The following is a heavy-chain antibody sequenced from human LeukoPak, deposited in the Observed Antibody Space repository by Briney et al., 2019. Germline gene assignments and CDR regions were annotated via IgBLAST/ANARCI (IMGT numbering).Heavy chain of an antibody. J-gene: IGHJ5*02. V-gene: IGHV1-18*01. CDR3: ARGNEVAATINWFDP. CDR2: ISAYNGNT. CDR1: GYTFTSYG. Sequence: ASVKVSCKASGYTFTSYGISWVRQAPGQGLEWMGWISAYNGNTDYAQKLQGRVTMTTDTSTSTAYMELRSLRSDDTAVYYCARGNEVAATINWFDPWGQGTLVTVSS. D-gene: IGHD2-15*01.